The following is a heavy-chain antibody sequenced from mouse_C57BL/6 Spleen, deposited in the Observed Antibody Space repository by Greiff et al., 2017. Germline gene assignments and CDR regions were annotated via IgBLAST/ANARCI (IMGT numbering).Heavy chain of an antibody. CDR3: ARSVYYGNYVFDY. J-gene: IGHJ2*01. CDR1: GYTFTTYP. D-gene: IGHD2-1*01. CDR2: FHPYNDDT. Sequence: VQVVESGAELVKPGASVKMSCKASGYTFTTYPIEWMKQNHGKSLEWIGNFHPYNDDTKYNEKFKGKATLTVEKSSSTVYLELSRLTSDDSAVYYCARSVYYGNYVFDYWGQGTTLTVSS. V-gene: IGHV1-47*01.